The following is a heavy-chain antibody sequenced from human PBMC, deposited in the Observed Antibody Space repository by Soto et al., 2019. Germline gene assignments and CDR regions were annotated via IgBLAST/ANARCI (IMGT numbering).Heavy chain of an antibody. CDR2: MNPNSGNT. Sequence: GASVKVSCKASGDTFTSYDINWVRQATEQGLEWMGWMNPNSGNTGYAQKFQGRVTMTRNTSISTAYMELNSLRSEDTAVYYCARVRIADDFWSGYYRPPYYYYYGMDVWGQGTTVTVSS. D-gene: IGHD3-3*01. CDR3: ARVRIADDFWSGYYRPPYYYYYGMDV. CDR1: GDTFTSYD. V-gene: IGHV1-8*01. J-gene: IGHJ6*02.